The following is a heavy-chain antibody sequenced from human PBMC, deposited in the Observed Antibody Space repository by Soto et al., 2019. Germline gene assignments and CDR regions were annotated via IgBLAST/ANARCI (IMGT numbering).Heavy chain of an antibody. V-gene: IGHV1-46*01. CDR1: VYTFTSYY. CDR2: INPSGGST. J-gene: IGHJ4*02. Sequence: ASVKLSCKACVYTFTSYYMHCVRQAPEQGLEWMGIINPSGGSTTYAQKLQGRVTMTRATSTSTAYMELRSLRSEDTAVYYCARVVSSGYYPGWFNYWGQGNLVTVSS. CDR3: ARVVSSGYYPGWFNY. D-gene: IGHD3-22*01.